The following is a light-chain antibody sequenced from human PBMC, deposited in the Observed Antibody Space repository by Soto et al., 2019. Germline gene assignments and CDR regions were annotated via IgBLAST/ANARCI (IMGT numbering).Light chain of an antibody. CDR2: GAS. V-gene: IGKV3-15*01. CDR3: QQSNNWPPYT. CDR1: QSVSSN. J-gene: IGKJ2*01. Sequence: EIVMTQSPATLSVSPGERATLFCRASQSVSSNLAWYQQKPGQAPRLLIYGASTRATGIPLRFSGSGSGTEFTLTISSLQSEDFAVYYCQQSNNWPPYTFGQGTKLEIK.